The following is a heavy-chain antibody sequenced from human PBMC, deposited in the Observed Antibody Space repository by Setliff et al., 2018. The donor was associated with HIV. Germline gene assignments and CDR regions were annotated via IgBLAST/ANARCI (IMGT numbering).Heavy chain of an antibody. V-gene: IGHV1-18*01. D-gene: IGHD3-3*01. CDR3: ARSLQFLEWYLDY. CDR2: ISPNFGHT. J-gene: IGHJ4*02. CDR1: GYTFTTYG. Sequence: ASVKVSCKASGYTFTTYGISWVRQAPGHGLEWMGWISPNFGHTKYAQRFLDRVTMTIDTATSRAYMELRSLRSDDTAVYYCARSLQFLEWYLDYWGQGTLVTVS.